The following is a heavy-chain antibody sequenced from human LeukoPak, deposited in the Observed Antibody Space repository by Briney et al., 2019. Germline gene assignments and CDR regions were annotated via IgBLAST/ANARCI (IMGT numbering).Heavy chain of an antibody. CDR2: IYYSGST. CDR1: GGSISSYY. D-gene: IGHD3-9*01. Sequence: SETLSLTCTVSGGSISSYYWSWIRQPPGKGLEWIGYIYYSGSTNYNPSLKSRVTISVDTSKNQSSLKLSSVTAADTAVYYCARLGPAYYDILTGYHGYYYYGMDVWGQGTTVTVSS. V-gene: IGHV4-59*08. J-gene: IGHJ6*02. CDR3: ARLGPAYYDILTGYHGYYYYGMDV.